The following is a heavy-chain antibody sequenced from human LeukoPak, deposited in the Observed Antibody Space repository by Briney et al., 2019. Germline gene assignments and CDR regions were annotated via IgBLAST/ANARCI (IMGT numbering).Heavy chain of an antibody. Sequence: SQTLSLTRTVSGGSISSGSYYWSWIRQPAGKGLEWIGRIYTSGSTNYNPSLKSRVTISVDTSKNQFSLKLSSVTAADTAVYHCAREGYGDYARISGFDYWGQGTLVTVSS. CDR3: AREGYGDYARISGFDY. D-gene: IGHD4-17*01. V-gene: IGHV4-61*02. J-gene: IGHJ4*02. CDR2: IYTSGST. CDR1: GGSISSGSYY.